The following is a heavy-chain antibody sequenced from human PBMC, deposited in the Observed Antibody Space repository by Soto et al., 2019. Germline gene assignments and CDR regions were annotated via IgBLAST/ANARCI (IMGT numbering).Heavy chain of an antibody. D-gene: IGHD6-6*01. CDR1: GFTFSSYG. CDR3: AKDLVDLVVAARSLGMDV. V-gene: IGHV3-30*18. CDR2: ISYDGSNK. Sequence: GGSLRLSCAASGFTFSSYGMHWVRQAPGKGLEWVAVISYDGSNKYYADSVKGRFTISRDNSKNTLYLQMNSLRAEDTAVYYCAKDLVDLVVAARSLGMDVWGQGTTVTVSS. J-gene: IGHJ6*02.